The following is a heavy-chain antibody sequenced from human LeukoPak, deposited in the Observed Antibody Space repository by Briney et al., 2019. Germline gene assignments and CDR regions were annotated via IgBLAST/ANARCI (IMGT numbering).Heavy chain of an antibody. V-gene: IGHV3-15*01. J-gene: IGHJ4*02. CDR2: IKSKTDGGTT. CDR1: GFTFSNAW. CDR3: TTRYCSGGRCDY. D-gene: IGHD2-15*01. Sequence: KAGGSLRLSCAASGFTFSNAWMNCVRQAPGKGLEWVGRIKSKTDGGTTDYAAPVKGRFTISRDDSKTTLYLQMNSLKTEDTAVYYCTTRYCSGGRCDYWGQGTLVTVSS.